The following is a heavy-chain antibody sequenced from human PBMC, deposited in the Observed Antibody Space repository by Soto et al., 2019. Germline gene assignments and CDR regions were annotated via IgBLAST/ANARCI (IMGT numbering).Heavy chain of an antibody. V-gene: IGHV3-66*01. J-gene: IGHJ4*02. CDR3: ASSTRSDDFDY. CDR2: IYSGGST. D-gene: IGHD1-26*01. CDR1: GFTFNSSG. Sequence: PGGSLRLSCAASGFTFNSSGMHWVRQAPGKGLEWVSVIYSGGSTYYADSVKGRFTISRDISKNTLFLQINSLRAEDTAVYYCASSTRSDDFDYWGQGTLVTVSS.